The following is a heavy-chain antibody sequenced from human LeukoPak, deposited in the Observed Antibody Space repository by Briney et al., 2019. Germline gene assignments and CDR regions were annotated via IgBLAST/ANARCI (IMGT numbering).Heavy chain of an antibody. V-gene: IGHV4-59*01. CDR1: GGSISSYY. Sequence: PSETLSVTCTVSGGSISSYYWSWIRQPPGKGLEWIGYIYYSGSTNYNPSLKSRVTISVDTSKNQFSLKLSSVTAAGTAVYYCAREYSSSWYDYWGQGTLVTVSS. D-gene: IGHD6-13*01. CDR2: IYYSGST. CDR3: AREYSSSWYDY. J-gene: IGHJ4*02.